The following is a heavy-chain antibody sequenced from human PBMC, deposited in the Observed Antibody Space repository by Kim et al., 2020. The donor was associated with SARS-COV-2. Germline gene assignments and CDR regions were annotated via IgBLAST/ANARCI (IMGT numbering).Heavy chain of an antibody. V-gene: IGHV1-18*03. CDR2: ISPDNGNT. D-gene: IGHD3-16*01. J-gene: IGHJ1*01. CDR3: ARGGEWGTNGLDGGD. Sequence: ASVKVSCKASGYTLTSHFMRWVRQAPGQGLEWMGMISPDNGNTYYSQKFRGRVTITTDTSTSTTYIELRSLRSDDMAVYYCARGGEWGTNGLDGGDWG. CDR1: GYTLTSHF.